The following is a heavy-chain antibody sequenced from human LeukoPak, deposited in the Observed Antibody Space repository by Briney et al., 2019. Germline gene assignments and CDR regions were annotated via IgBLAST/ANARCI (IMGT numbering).Heavy chain of an antibody. CDR1: GFTVSNNR. J-gene: IGHJ1*01. CDR3: VRGRKGSNPEH. Sequence: GGSLRLSCAASGFTVSNNRLSWVRQAPGMGLEWVSTIYSDGNTYYPDSVKGRFTISRDGSKNTLYLQLNSLRTEDTAIYYCVRGRKGSNPEHGGQGPLATFPS. D-gene: IGHD1-26*01. V-gene: IGHV3-53*01. CDR2: IYSDGNT.